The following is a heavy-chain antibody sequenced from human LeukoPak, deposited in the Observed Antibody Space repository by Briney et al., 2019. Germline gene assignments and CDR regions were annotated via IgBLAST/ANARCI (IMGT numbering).Heavy chain of an antibody. Sequence: ASVKVSCKAPGYTFTSYYINWVRQATGQGLEWMGWMNPNSGNTGYAQKFQGRVTMTRNTSISTAYMELSSLRSEDTAVYYCARGHRKRVGEAYDYYFDYWGQGTLVTVSS. CDR2: MNPNSGNT. CDR1: GYTFTSYY. J-gene: IGHJ4*02. CDR3: ARGHRKRVGEAYDYYFDY. V-gene: IGHV1-8*01. D-gene: IGHD3-16*01.